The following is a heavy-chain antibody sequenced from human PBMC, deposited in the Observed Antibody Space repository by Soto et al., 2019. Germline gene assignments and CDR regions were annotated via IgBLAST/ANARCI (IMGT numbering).Heavy chain of an antibody. V-gene: IGHV4-61*01. J-gene: IGHJ6*02. D-gene: IGHD3-10*01. CDR2: MYYTGVT. CDR3: ARGGEPLGYYGLDV. CDR1: GGSVRSGNHF. Sequence: SETLSLTCSVSGGSVRSGNHFWNWIRQPPGRGLEWLGYMYYTGVTNYNPPLKSRVSMSVDTSKNQFSLKLTSLTAADTAVYYCARGGEPLGYYGLDVWGQGTTVTV.